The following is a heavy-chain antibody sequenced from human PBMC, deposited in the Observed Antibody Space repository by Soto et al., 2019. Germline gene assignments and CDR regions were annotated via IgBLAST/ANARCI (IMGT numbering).Heavy chain of an antibody. CDR2: INSDGSST. D-gene: IGHD4-17*01. V-gene: IGHV3-74*01. J-gene: IGHJ6*02. CDR3: ARGIYGDYVFGMDV. Sequence: EVQLVESGGGLVQPGGSLRLSCAASGFTFSSYCMHWVRQAPGKGLVWVSRINSDGSSTSYADSVKGRFTISRDNAKNTLYLQMNSLRAEDTAVYYCARGIYGDYVFGMDVWGQGTTVTVSS. CDR1: GFTFSSYC.